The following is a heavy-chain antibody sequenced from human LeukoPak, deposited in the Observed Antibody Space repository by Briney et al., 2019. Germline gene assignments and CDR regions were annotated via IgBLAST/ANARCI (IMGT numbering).Heavy chain of an antibody. J-gene: IGHJ4*02. CDR1: GGSISSSSYY. CDR2: IYYSGST. D-gene: IGHD3-16*01. V-gene: IGHV4-39*01. CDR3: GRQGAFNY. Sequence: SETLSLTCTVSGGSISSSSYYWGWIRQPPGKGLEWIGSIYYSGSTYYNPSLKSRVTISVDTSKNQFSLKLSSVTAADTAVYYCGRQGAFNYWGQGTLVTVSS.